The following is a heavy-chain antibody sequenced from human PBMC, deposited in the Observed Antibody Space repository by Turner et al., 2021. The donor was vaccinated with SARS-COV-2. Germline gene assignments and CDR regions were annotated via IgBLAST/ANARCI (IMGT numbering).Heavy chain of an antibody. D-gene: IGHD2-21*01. Sequence: QVQLVQSGAEVKKPGASVKVSCKASGYTFTGYYMHWVRQAHGQGLEWMGWNNPNSGGTSYAQEFQGRVTMTRDKSISTAYMELSRLRSDDTAVYYCARRQLGWGLIDYWGQGTLVTVSS. J-gene: IGHJ4*02. CDR1: GYTFTGYY. CDR2: NNPNSGGT. CDR3: ARRQLGWGLIDY. V-gene: IGHV1-2*02.